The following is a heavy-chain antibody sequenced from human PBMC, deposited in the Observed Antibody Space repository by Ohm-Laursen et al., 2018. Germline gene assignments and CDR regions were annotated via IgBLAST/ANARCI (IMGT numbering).Heavy chain of an antibody. Sequence: TLSLTCTVSGGSISSGGYYWSWIRQHPGKGLEWIGYIYYSGSTKYSPSLKSRVTISVDTSKNQFSLKLTSVTAADTAVYYCARGLGTPVDYWGQGTLVTVSS. CDR3: ARGLGTPVDY. CDR2: IYYSGST. J-gene: IGHJ4*02. CDR1: GGSISSGGYY. V-gene: IGHV4-31*03.